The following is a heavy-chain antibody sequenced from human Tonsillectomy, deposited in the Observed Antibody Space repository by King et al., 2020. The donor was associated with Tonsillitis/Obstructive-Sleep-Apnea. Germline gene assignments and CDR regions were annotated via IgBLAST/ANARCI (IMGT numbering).Heavy chain of an antibody. CDR2: IYHSGST. V-gene: IGHV4-4*02. CDR3: ARVGIAVAGYFDY. D-gene: IGHD6-19*01. CDR1: GGSISSSNW. J-gene: IGHJ4*02. Sequence: VQLQESGPGLVKPSGTLSLTCAVSGGSISSSNWWSWVRQPPGKGLEWIGVIYHSGSTNYNPSLKSRVTISVDKSKNQFSLKLSSVTTADTAVYYCARVGIAVAGYFDYWGQGTLVTVSS.